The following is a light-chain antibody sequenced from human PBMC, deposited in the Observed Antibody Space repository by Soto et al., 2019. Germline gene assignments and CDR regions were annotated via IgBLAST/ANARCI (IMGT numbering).Light chain of an antibody. CDR3: SSYPSRSTLV. CDR2: EVT. CDR1: SSDVGGYNY. J-gene: IGLJ1*01. V-gene: IGLV2-14*01. Sequence: QSVLTPPASVSGSPGQSITISFTGTSSDVGGYNYDSWYQQHPGKAPKLMIYEVTNRPSGVSNRFSCSKSGNTASLTISGLQAEDEADYYCSSYPSRSTLVFGTGTKVTV.